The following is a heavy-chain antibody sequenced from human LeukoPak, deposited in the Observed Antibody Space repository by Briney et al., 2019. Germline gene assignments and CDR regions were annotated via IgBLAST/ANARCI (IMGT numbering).Heavy chain of an antibody. CDR3: ALIKGGYYFDY. D-gene: IGHD3-16*01. V-gene: IGHV1-2*02. J-gene: IGHJ4*02. CDR1: GYTFTGYY. Sequence: ASVKVSCKASGYTFTGYYMHWVRQAPGQGLEWMGWINPNSGGTNFAQNFQGRVTLTRDTPISTAYMELSRLRSDDTAVYYCALIKGGYYFDYWGQGTLVTVSS. CDR2: INPNSGGT.